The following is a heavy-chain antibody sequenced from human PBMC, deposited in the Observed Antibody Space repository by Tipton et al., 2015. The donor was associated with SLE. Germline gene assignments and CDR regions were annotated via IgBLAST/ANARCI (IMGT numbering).Heavy chain of an antibody. D-gene: IGHD5-12*01. J-gene: IGHJ4*02. V-gene: IGHV4-59*11. Sequence: TLSLTCTVSGGSISSHYWSWIRQPPGKGLEWIGYIYYSRSTNYNPSLKSRVTISVDTSKNQFSLKLSSVTAADTAVYYCAREVPYEGFDYWGQGTLVTVSS. CDR3: AREVPYEGFDY. CDR1: GGSISSHY. CDR2: IYYSRST.